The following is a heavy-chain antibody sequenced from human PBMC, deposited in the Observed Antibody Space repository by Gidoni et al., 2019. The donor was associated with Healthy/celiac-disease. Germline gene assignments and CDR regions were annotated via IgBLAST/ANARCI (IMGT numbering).Heavy chain of an antibody. J-gene: IGHJ6*02. D-gene: IGHD5-18*01. Sequence: QVQLQESGPGLVKPSETLSLTCTVSGGSVSSGSYYWSWIRQPPGKGLEWIGYIYYSGSTNYNPSLKSRVTISVDTSKNQFSLKLSSVTAADTAVYYCARDQIWTRGHYYYYYGMDVWGQGTTVTVSS. CDR3: ARDQIWTRGHYYYYYGMDV. V-gene: IGHV4-61*01. CDR2: IYYSGST. CDR1: GGSVSSGSYY.